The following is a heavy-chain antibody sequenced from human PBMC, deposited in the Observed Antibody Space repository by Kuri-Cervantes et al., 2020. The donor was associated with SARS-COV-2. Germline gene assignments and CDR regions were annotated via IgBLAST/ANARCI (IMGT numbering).Heavy chain of an antibody. CDR3: ARGLYDSMDY. J-gene: IGHJ4*02. V-gene: IGHV3-48*01. D-gene: IGHD3-22*01. CDR1: GFTFGDYA. CDR2: ISFSSSVI. Sequence: GGSLRLSCTASGFTFGDYAMSWVRQAPGKGLALVSYISFSSSVIYYADSVRGRFTVSRDNAKQSVYLQMDSLRAEDTAVYYCARGLYDSMDYWGQGTLVTVSS.